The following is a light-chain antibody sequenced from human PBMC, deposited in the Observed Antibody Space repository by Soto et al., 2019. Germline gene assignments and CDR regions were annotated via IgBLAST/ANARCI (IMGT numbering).Light chain of an antibody. J-gene: IGLJ1*01. CDR3: GSWDSSLSAYV. V-gene: IGLV1-51*01. CDR2: DDN. CDR1: SSNIGGNS. Sequence: QSGLTRPPSVSAAPGQKVTISCSGSSSNIGGNSVSFYQQLPGTAPKLLIYDDNKRPSGIPDRFSGSKSGTSATLGITGFQTGDEADYYCGSWDSSLSAYVFGTGTKVTVL.